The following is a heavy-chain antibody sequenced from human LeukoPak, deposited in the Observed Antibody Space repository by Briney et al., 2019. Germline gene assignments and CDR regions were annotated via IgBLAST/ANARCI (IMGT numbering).Heavy chain of an antibody. D-gene: IGHD4-17*01. V-gene: IGHV3-7*01. CDR2: IKQDGSEK. J-gene: IGHJ4*02. Sequence: PGGSLRLSCAASGFTFSSYGMHWVRQAPGKGREWVANIKQDGSEKYYVDSAKGRFTISRDNAKNSLYLQMNSLRAEDTAVYYCARSIVYGDPAYWGQGALVTVSS. CDR1: GFTFSSYG. CDR3: ARSIVYGDPAY.